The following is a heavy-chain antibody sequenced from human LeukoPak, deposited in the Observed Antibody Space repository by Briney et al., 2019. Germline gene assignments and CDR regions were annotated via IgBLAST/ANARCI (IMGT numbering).Heavy chain of an antibody. CDR1: GFTLINHW. CDR3: ARGLGGL. V-gene: IGHV3-74*01. D-gene: IGHD3-16*01. Sequence: GGSLRLSCAASGFTLINHWMHWVRQAPGKGVVWISRINGDGTLTTYEDSVKCRFTISSDNARNTVYLQMNRLRDEDTAVFYCARGLGGLWGEGTMVTVSS. J-gene: IGHJ3*01. CDR2: INGDGTLT.